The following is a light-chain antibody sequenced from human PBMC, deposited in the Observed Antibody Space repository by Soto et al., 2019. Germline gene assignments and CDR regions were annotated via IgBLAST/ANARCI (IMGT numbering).Light chain of an antibody. J-gene: IGLJ1*01. CDR2: EVN. CDR3: CSSGGSPTDV. V-gene: IGLV2-23*02. CDR1: SSNVGSYKL. Sequence: QPVLTQPASVYGSPGQSITIACTGTSSNVGSYKLVSWYQQHPGKAPKLMIFEVNKRPSGVSNRFSGSKSGNTAYLTISGLNVEDEADYYCCSSGGSPTDVFGTGTKVTVL.